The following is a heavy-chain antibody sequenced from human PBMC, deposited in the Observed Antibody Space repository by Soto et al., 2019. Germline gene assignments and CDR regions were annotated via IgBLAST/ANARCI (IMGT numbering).Heavy chain of an antibody. CDR2: IHSGGSRI. CDR1: GFTFSTYH. Sequence: PGGSLRLACAASGFTFSTYHMTGVRQAPGKGLDWVSYIHSGGSRIYYADSVKGRFTISRDNAKKSLYLQMNXLRAEDTAVYYCAREGSTVTTKYHYPIDVGRQCSTVTVSS. J-gene: IGHJ6*02. V-gene: IGHV3-48*03. D-gene: IGHD4-17*01. CDR3: AREGSTVTTKYHYPIDV.